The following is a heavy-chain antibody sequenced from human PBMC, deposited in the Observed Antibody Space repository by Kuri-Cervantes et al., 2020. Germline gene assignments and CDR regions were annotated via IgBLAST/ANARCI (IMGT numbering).Heavy chain of an antibody. D-gene: IGHD4-17*01. Sequence: AAVKVSCKASGYTFTSYCMHWVRQAPGQGLEWMGIIITSGGSTSYEQKFQGRVTMTRDTSTSTVYMELSSLTSEDTAVYYCARPRGDYGDYVRYYDMDVWGKGTTVTVSS. CDR3: ARPRGDYGDYVRYYDMDV. J-gene: IGHJ6*03. CDR1: GYTFTSYC. CDR2: IITSGGST. V-gene: IGHV1-46*01.